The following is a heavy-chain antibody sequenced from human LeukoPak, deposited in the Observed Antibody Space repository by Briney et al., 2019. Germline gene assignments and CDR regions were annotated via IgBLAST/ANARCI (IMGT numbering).Heavy chain of an antibody. J-gene: IGHJ1*01. D-gene: IGHD1-26*01. CDR2: ISSSSSYI. Sequence: GGSLRLSCAASGFTFSSYSMNWVRQAPGKGLEWVSSISSSSSYIYYADSVKGRFTISRDNAENSLYLQMNSLRAEDTAVYYCALELVGEYFQHWGQGTLVTVSS. V-gene: IGHV3-21*01. CDR3: ALELVGEYFQH. CDR1: GFTFSSYS.